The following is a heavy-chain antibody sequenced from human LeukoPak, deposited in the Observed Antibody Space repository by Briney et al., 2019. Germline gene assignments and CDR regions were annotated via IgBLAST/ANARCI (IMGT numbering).Heavy chain of an antibody. CDR3: ARGPWITGDFSFDY. D-gene: IGHD2-21*02. J-gene: IGHJ4*02. Sequence: PSETLSLTCTVSGGSISRSYWSWIRQPPGKGLEWIGYIYYSGSTSYHPSLKSRVTISIETSMNQFSLKLTSVTAADTAVYYCARGPWITGDFSFDYLGQGTLVTVSS. CDR1: GGSISRSY. CDR2: IYYSGST. V-gene: IGHV4-59*01.